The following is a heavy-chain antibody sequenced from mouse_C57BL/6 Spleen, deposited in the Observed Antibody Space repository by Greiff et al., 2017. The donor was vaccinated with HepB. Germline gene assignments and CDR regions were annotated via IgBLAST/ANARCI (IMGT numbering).Heavy chain of an antibody. CDR1: GYTFTSYW. J-gene: IGHJ4*01. D-gene: IGHD2-4*01. Sequence: QVQLQQPGAELVKPGASVKLSCKASGYTFTSYWMQWVKQRPGQGLEWIGEIDPSDSYTNYNQKFKGKATLTVDTSSSTAYMQLSSLTSEDSAVYYGARGRLRRGGWAMDYWGQGTSVTVSS. V-gene: IGHV1-50*01. CDR2: IDPSDSYT. CDR3: ARGRLRRGGWAMDY.